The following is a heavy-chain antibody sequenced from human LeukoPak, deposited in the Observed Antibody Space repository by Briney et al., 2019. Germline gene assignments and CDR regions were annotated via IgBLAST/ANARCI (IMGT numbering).Heavy chain of an antibody. CDR3: ARDHSDMDAFDI. CDR2: IYTSGST. CDR1: GGSISSYY. J-gene: IGHJ3*02. Sequence: SETLSLTCTVSGGSISSYYWSWIRQPAGKGLEWIGRIYTSGSTNYNPSLKSRVTISVDTSKNQFSLKLSSVTAADTAVYYCARDHSDMDAFDIWGQGTMVTVSS. D-gene: IGHD2-15*01. V-gene: IGHV4-4*07.